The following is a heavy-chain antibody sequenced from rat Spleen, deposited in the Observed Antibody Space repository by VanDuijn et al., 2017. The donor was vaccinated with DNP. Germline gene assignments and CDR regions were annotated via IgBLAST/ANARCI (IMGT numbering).Heavy chain of an antibody. CDR3: ARWRIGPHYFDY. CDR2: INSGRA. CDR1: GYSITGNY. J-gene: IGHJ2*01. V-gene: IGHV3-1*01. D-gene: IGHD1-11*01. Sequence: EVQLQESGPGLVKPSQSLSLTCSVTGYSITGNYWGWIRKFPGNKLEWMGYINSGRATYNPSLKSRISITRDTSKNQFFLQLNSVTTEDTATYYCARWRIGPHYFDYWGQGVMATVSS.